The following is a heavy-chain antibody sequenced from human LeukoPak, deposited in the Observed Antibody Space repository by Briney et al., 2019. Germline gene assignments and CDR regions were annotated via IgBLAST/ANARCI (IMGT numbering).Heavy chain of an antibody. J-gene: IGHJ4*02. D-gene: IGHD3-10*01. CDR2: ISSSSSYI. V-gene: IGHV3-21*04. Sequence: GGSLRLSCAASGFTFSSYSMNWVRQAPGKGLEWVSSISSSSSYIYYADSVKGRFTISRDNSKSTLYLQMNSLKAEDTAVYYCAKGPRTVRFGDRHKGIFDYWGQGTLITVSS. CDR1: GFTFSSYS. CDR3: AKGPRTVRFGDRHKGIFDY.